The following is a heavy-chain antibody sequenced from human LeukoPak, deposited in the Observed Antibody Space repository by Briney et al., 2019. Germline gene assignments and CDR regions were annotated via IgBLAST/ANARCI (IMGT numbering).Heavy chain of an antibody. J-gene: IGHJ4*02. D-gene: IGHD6-13*01. CDR3: ASGVGTRGFDY. CDR2: IYYSGST. Sequence: SETLSLTCTVSGGSVSSGSYYWSWIRQPPGKGLEWIGYIYYSGSTNYNPSLKSRVTISVDTSKNQFSLKLSSVTAADTAVYYCASGVGTRGFDYWGQGTLVTVSS. CDR1: GGSVSSGSYY. V-gene: IGHV4-61*01.